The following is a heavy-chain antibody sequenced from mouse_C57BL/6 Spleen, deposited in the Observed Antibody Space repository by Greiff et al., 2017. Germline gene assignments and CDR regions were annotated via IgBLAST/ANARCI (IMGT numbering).Heavy chain of an antibody. CDR3: ARRGALDY. J-gene: IGHJ2*01. CDR1: GYTFTDYN. CDR2: INPNSDGI. V-gene: IGHV1-22*01. Sequence: EVQLQQSGPELVKPGASVKMSCKASGYTFTDYNMPWVQQSHGKSLEWIGYINPNSDGINYNQKLKGKAPLTVNKSSSTDYRELRSLTSEDSAVYYGARRGALDYWGQGTTLTVSS.